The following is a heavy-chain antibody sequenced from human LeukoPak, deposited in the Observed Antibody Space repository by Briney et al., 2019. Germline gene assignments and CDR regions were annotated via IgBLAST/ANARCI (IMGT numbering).Heavy chain of an antibody. J-gene: IGHJ4*02. CDR1: GYTFTGYY. CDR2: INPNKGDT. V-gene: IGHV1-2*02. CDR3: ARDVVGTLARGYFDY. D-gene: IGHD6-19*01. Sequence: ASVKVSCKASGYTFTGYYMHRVRQAPGQGLEWMGWINPNKGDTNYAPKFQGRVTLTRDTSISTAYMELSRLSFDDTAVYYCARDVVGTLARGYFDYWGQGTLVTVSS.